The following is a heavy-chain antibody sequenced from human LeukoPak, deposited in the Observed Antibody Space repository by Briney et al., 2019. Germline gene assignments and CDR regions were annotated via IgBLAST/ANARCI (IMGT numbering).Heavy chain of an antibody. CDR3: ARRSTYGSGTNYLFDY. CDR1: GYSFPIYW. Sequence: GESLKISCKGSGYSFPIYWIAWMRQMPGKGLEWIGIIYPGDSDTRYSPSFQGQITISADKSISTAYLQWSSLKASDTAMYYCARRSTYGSGTNYLFDYWGQGTLVTVSS. CDR2: IYPGDSDT. J-gene: IGHJ4*02. V-gene: IGHV5-51*01. D-gene: IGHD3-10*01.